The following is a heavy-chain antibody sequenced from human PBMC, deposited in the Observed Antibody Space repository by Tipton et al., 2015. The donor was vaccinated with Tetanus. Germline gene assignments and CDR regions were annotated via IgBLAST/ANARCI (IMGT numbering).Heavy chain of an antibody. J-gene: IGHJ6*02. CDR3: ARSYSSSWYYYGMDV. Sequence: TLSLTCAVYGGSFSSYYWSWIRQPPGKGLEWIGYIYYSGSTNYNPSLKSRVTISVDTSKNQFSLKLSSVTAADTAVYYCARSYSSSWYYYGMDVWGQGTTVTVSS. D-gene: IGHD6-13*01. CDR2: IYYSGST. CDR1: GGSFSSYY. V-gene: IGHV4-59*01.